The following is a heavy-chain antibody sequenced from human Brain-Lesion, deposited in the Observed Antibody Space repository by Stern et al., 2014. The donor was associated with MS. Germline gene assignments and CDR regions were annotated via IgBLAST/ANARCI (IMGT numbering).Heavy chain of an antibody. CDR1: GFTFINYW. CDR3: ARGERWFDS. V-gene: IGHV3-74*02. CDR2: VNNDGRRT. D-gene: IGHD3-10*01. Sequence: VQLVQSGGGLVQPGGSLRLSCAASGFTFINYWMQWVRQAPGKGLVWGSRVNNDGRRTSYADSVKGRFTMSRDNAKNTLYLQMNSLRVEDTAIYYCARGERWFDSWGQGTLVTVSS. J-gene: IGHJ5*01.